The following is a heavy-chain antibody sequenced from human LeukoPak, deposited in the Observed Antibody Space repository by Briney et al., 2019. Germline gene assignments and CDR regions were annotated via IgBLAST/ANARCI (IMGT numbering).Heavy chain of an antibody. CDR3: ARHDSFIPY. CDR1: GFTFSDYA. CDR2: ISDTGRRT. Sequence: GGSLRLSCAASGFTFSDYAMSWVRQDAGKGLEWVSGISDTGRRTYYVDSVQGRFTISRDESKKTVYLLMNTLRAEDTAVYFCARHDSFIPYWGQGTLVTVSS. J-gene: IGHJ4*02. V-gene: IGHV3-23*01. D-gene: IGHD3-16*02.